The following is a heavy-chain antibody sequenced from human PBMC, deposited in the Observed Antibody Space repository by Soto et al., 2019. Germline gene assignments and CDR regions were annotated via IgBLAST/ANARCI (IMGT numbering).Heavy chain of an antibody. Sequence: QVQLVQSGAEEKKPGASVKVSCKASGYTFIRNAIHWVRQAPGQRLEWMGWINAGDGNTKYSQNFQGRVTISRDTSARAAYMELSSLTSGDTAVYYCARDHYGSGSYYWFDPWGQGTLVTVSS. J-gene: IGHJ5*02. D-gene: IGHD3-10*01. CDR2: INAGDGNT. CDR1: GYTFIRNA. CDR3: ARDHYGSGSYYWFDP. V-gene: IGHV1-3*05.